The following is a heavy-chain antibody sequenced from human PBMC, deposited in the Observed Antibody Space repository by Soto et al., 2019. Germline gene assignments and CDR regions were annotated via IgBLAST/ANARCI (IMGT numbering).Heavy chain of an antibody. CDR2: IGTAGDT. V-gene: IGHV3-13*01. J-gene: IGHJ3*01. Sequence: EVQLVESGGALVQPGESLRLSCEAAGFNFSSYDMHWVRQATGKGLEWVSVIGTAGDTYYPGSVKGRCTISRENDKNALYLQITSLRAGDTAVYYWARAGQRASCSGGIVSLGAADVWGQGTMVTVSA. CDR3: ARAGQRASCSGGIVSLGAADV. CDR1: GFNFSSYD. D-gene: IGHD2-15*01.